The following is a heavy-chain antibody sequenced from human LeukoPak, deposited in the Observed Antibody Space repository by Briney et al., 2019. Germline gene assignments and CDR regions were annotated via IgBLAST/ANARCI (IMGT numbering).Heavy chain of an antibody. CDR3: ARGGYD. CDR1: GFTFNSYW. D-gene: IGHD5-12*01. CDR2: IKQDGNEK. Sequence: GGSLRLSCAASGFTFNSYWMNWVRQAPGKGLEWVANIKQDGNEKYYVDSVKGRFTISRDNAKNSLYLQMNSLRVEDTAIYYCARGGYDWGQGTLATVSS. V-gene: IGHV3-7*01. J-gene: IGHJ4*02.